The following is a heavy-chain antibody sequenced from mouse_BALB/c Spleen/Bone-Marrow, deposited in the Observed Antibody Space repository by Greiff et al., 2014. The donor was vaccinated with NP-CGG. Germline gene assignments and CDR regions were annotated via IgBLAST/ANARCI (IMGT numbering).Heavy chain of an antibody. D-gene: IGHD6-1*01. CDR1: GFTFSDYY. V-gene: IGHV5-12*02. J-gene: IGHJ4*01. Sequence: EVQLEESGGGLVQPGGSLKLSCATSGFTFSDYYMHWVRQTPEKRLEWVAYICNGGGSTYYPDTVKGRFTISRDNAKNTLYLQMDRLKSEDTTMYCCARQGGAEYYAMDYWGQGTSVTVSS. CDR2: ICNGGGST. CDR3: ARQGGAEYYAMDY.